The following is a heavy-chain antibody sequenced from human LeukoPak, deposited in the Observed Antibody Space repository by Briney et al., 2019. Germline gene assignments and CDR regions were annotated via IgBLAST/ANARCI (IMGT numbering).Heavy chain of an antibody. J-gene: IGHJ6*02. CDR3: ARDVWVAVADYYYYYGMVV. CDR1: GFTFSSYS. D-gene: IGHD6-19*01. V-gene: IGHV3-21*01. CDR2: ISSSSSYI. Sequence: GGSLRLSCAASGFTFSSYSMNWVGQAPGKGLEWVSSISSSSSYIYYADSVKGRFTISRDKAKNSLYLQMNSLRAEETAVYYWARDVWVAVADYYYYYGMVVWAKGPRSPSP.